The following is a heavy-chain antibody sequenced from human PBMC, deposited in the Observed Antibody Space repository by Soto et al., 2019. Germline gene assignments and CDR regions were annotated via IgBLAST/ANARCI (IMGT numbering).Heavy chain of an antibody. CDR2: IYNGGST. V-gene: IGHV3-66*01. Sequence: EVQLVESGGGLVQPGGSLRLSCAASGFTVSSNYMSWVRQAPGKGLEWVSVIYNGGSTYYADSVKGRFTISRDNSKNTLYLQMNSLRAEDTAVYYCARDSSSWYRWFDPWGQGTLVTVSS. J-gene: IGHJ5*02. CDR1: GFTVSSNY. D-gene: IGHD6-13*01. CDR3: ARDSSSWYRWFDP.